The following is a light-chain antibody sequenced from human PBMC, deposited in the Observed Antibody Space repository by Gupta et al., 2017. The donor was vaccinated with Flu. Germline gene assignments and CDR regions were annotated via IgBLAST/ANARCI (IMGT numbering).Light chain of an antibody. Sequence: EIVLPQSPGTLSLSPGERATLSCRASQSVSSNYLAWYQQKPGQAPRLLIYGASSRATDIPDRFSGSGSGTDFTLTISRLEPEDFAVYYCQQYGSSPFTFGPGTKVDIK. CDR1: QSVSSNY. CDR3: QQYGSSPFT. CDR2: GAS. J-gene: IGKJ3*01. V-gene: IGKV3-20*01.